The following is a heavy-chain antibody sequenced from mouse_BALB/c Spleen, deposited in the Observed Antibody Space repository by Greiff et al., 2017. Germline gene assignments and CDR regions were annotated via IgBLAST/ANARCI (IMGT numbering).Heavy chain of an antibody. CDR3: GRRHCGSDYFDY. D-gene: IGHD1-1*01. CDR1: GYTFTSYW. Sequence: QVQLQQPGAELVKPGASVKLSCKASGYTFTSYWMHWVKQRRGQGLEWIGEIDPSDSYTNYNQKFKGKATLTVDKSSSTAYMKLSSLTSEDSAVYYCGRRHCGSDYFDYWGQGTTLTVSS. J-gene: IGHJ2*01. V-gene: IGHV1-69*02. CDR2: IDPSDSYT.